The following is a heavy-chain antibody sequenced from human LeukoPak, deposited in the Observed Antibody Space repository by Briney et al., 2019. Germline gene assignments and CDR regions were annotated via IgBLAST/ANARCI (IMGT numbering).Heavy chain of an antibody. Sequence: PSETLSLTCAVYGGSFNGSYWTWVRQPPGKGLEWIGEINHSGSTNYNPSLKSRVTISVDTSKNQFSLKLSSVTAADTAVYYCARGRKQYHYDSSGLFDYWGQGTLVTVSS. CDR1: GGSFNGSY. J-gene: IGHJ4*02. CDR3: ARGRKQYHYDSSGLFDY. CDR2: INHSGST. D-gene: IGHD3-22*01. V-gene: IGHV4-34*01.